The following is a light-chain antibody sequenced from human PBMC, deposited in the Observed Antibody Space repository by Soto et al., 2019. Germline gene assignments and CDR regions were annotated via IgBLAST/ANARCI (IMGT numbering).Light chain of an antibody. Sequence: DIVMTQSPLSLSVTPGEPASISCRSSQSLLYSNGNNYLDWYVQKPGQSPQLLIYMGSIRASGDPDRFSGSGSGTDFTLKISRVEAEDVGVYYCMQALQTITFGGGTKVEIK. V-gene: IGKV2-28*01. J-gene: IGKJ4*01. CDR3: MQALQTIT. CDR2: MGS. CDR1: QSLLYSNGNNY.